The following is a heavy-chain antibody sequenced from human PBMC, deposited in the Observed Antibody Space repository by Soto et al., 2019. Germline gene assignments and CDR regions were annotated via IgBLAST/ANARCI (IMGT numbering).Heavy chain of an antibody. CDR3: ARGSYYSGWV. Sequence: SQTLSLTCAISGDSVSSTSTAWSWIRQSPSRGLEWLGRTYYRPNWYTDYAVSVKSRITISPDTSKNQFSLQLNSVTPEDTAVYYCARGSYYSGWVWGQGTLVTV. D-gene: IGHD6-19*01. V-gene: IGHV6-1*01. CDR1: GDSVSSTSTA. CDR2: TYYRPNWYT. J-gene: IGHJ4*02.